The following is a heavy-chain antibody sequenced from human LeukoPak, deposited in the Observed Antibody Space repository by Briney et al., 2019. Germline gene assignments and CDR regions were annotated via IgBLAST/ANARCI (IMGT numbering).Heavy chain of an antibody. J-gene: IGHJ4*02. Sequence: PGGSLRLSCAASGFTFSSYWMSWVRQAAGKGLEWVANIKQDGSEKYYVDSVKGRFTISRDNAKNSLYLQMNSLRAEDTAVYYCARAYDFWSGYHSYYFDYWGQGTLVTVSS. CDR2: IKQDGSEK. V-gene: IGHV3-7*01. D-gene: IGHD3-3*01. CDR1: GFTFSSYW. CDR3: ARAYDFWSGYHSYYFDY.